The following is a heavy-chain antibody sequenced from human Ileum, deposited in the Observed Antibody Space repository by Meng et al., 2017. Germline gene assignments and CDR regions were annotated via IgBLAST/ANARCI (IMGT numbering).Heavy chain of an antibody. CDR3: ARGPGRGSGSGSFDY. CDR2: TYSSGST. D-gene: IGHD3-10*01. CDR1: GGSTSSGVFY. J-gene: IGHJ4*02. Sequence: ELAEAGPVLVKPSQILSLTRTVSGGSTSSGVFYWSRIRQHPGKGLEWIGYTYSSGSTYYHPSLKSLVSISVDTSKNQFSLKLSSVTAADTAVYYCARGPGRGSGSGSFDYWGQGTLVTVSS. V-gene: IGHV4-31*01.